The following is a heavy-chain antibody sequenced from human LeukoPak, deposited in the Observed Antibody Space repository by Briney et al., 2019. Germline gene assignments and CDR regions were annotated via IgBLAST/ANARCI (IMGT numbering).Heavy chain of an antibody. CDR3: ARDQGGSGYVGY. CDR2: IWYDGGNK. V-gene: IGHV3-30*04. Sequence: GGSLRLSCAASGFTFSSYAMHWVRQAPGKGLEWVASIWYDGGNKYYADSVKGRFTISRDNSKNTLYLQVNSLRDDDTAIYYCARDQGGSGYVGYWGQGTLVTVSS. D-gene: IGHD5-12*01. CDR1: GFTFSSYA. J-gene: IGHJ4*02.